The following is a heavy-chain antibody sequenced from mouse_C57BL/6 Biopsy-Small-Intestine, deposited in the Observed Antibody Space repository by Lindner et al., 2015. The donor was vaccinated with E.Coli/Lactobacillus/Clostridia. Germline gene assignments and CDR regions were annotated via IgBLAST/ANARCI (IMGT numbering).Heavy chain of an antibody. CDR3: ARDYYYGSHWYFDV. Sequence: EVQLQESGPSLVRPSQTLSLTCTVTGFSINSDCYWIWIRQFPGNKLEYIGYTFYSGITYYNPSLESRTYITRDTSKNQFSLKLSSVTIEDTATYYCARDYYYGSHWYFDVWGTGTTVTVSS. D-gene: IGHD1-1*01. J-gene: IGHJ1*03. V-gene: IGHV3-3*01. CDR2: TFYSGIT. CDR1: GFSINSDCY.